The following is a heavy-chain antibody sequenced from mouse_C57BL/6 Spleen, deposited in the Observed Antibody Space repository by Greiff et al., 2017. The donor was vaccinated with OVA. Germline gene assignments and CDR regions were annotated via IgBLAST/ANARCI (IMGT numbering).Heavy chain of an antibody. Sequence: QVQLKQSGPELVKPGASVKISCKASGYAFSSSWMNWVKQRPGKGLEWIGRIYPGDGDTNYNGKFKGKATLTADKSSSTAYMQLSRLTSEDSAVYFCARWGSGSSHYYAMDYWGQGTSVTVSS. J-gene: IGHJ4*01. D-gene: IGHD1-1*01. V-gene: IGHV1-82*01. CDR3: ARWGSGSSHYYAMDY. CDR1: GYAFSSSW. CDR2: IYPGDGDT.